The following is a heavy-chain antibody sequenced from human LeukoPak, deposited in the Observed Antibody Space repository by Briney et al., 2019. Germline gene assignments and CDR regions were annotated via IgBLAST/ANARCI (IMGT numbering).Heavy chain of an antibody. J-gene: IGHJ6*02. CDR2: ISYDGSNK. Sequence: PGRSLRLSCAASGFTFSSYAMHWVRQAPGKGLEWVAVISYDGSNKYYADSVKGRFTISRDNSKNTLYLQMNSLRAEETAVYYCARADISPYYYYGMDVWGQGTTVTVSS. CDR3: ARADISPYYYYGMDV. V-gene: IGHV3-30*04. D-gene: IGHD3-9*01. CDR1: GFTFSSYA.